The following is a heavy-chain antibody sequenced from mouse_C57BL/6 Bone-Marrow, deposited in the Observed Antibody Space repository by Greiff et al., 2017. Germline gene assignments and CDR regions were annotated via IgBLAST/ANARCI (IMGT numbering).Heavy chain of an antibody. CDR3: GGWAMDY. Sequence: QVQLQQSGAELVMPGASVKLSCKASGYTFTSYWMNWVKQRPGQGLEWIGEIDPADSYTNYNQKFKGKATLTVDKSSSTAYMQLSSLTSEDAAVYDCGGWAMDYWGQGTSVTVSS. V-gene: IGHV1-69*01. CDR2: IDPADSYT. J-gene: IGHJ4*01. CDR1: GYTFTSYW.